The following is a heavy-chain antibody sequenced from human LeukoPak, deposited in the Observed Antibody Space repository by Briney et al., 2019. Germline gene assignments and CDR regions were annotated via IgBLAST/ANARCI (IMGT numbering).Heavy chain of an antibody. CDR1: GGSISSGGYS. J-gene: IGHJ6*02. CDR3: ARHHYDALYGMDV. D-gene: IGHD3-22*01. CDR2: IYHSGST. V-gene: IGHV4-30-2*01. Sequence: SETLSLTCAVSGGSISSGGYSWSWIRQPPGKGLEWIGYIYHSGSTYYNPSLKSRVTISVDRSKNQFSLKLSSVTAADTAVYYCARHHYDALYGMDVWGQGTTVTVSS.